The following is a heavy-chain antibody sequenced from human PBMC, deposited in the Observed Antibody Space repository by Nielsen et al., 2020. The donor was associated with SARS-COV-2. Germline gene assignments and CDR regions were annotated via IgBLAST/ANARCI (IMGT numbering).Heavy chain of an antibody. CDR3: ASSSIAARNFDY. D-gene: IGHD6-6*01. J-gene: IGHJ4*02. CDR1: GGSVNTHAW. Sequence: GSLRLSCAVFGGSVNTHAWWSWVRQAPGKGLEWIGEVYHSGATNYNPSLRSRVTLSMDKSKNQFSLKLSSVTAADTAVYYCASSSIAARNFDYWGQGTMVTVSS. CDR2: VYHSGAT. V-gene: IGHV4-4*02.